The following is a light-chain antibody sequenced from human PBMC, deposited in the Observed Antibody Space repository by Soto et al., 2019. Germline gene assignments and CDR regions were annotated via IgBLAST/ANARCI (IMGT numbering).Light chain of an antibody. CDR2: EVS. CDR3: SSYAGSSSFVV. V-gene: IGLV2-8*01. CDR1: SSDVGGYNS. J-gene: IGLJ3*02. Sequence: QSALTQPPSASGSPGQSVTISCTGTSSDVGGYNSVSWYQHHPGKAPKLMIYEVSKRPSGVPDRFSGSKSGNTASLTVSGLQAADEADYYCSSYAGSSSFVVFGGGTKLTVL.